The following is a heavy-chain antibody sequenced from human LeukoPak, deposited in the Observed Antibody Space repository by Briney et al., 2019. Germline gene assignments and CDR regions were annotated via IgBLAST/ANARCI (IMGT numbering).Heavy chain of an antibody. CDR3: ARGPGIEQAQNAAFDY. CDR2: IYPGDSDT. CDR1: GYSFTSYW. V-gene: IGHV5-51*01. J-gene: IGHJ4*02. D-gene: IGHD1-14*01. Sequence: GESPKISCKGSGYSFTSYWIGWVRQMPGKGLEWMGIIYPGDSDTGYSPSFQGQVTISADKSISTAYLQWSSLKASDTAMYYCARGPGIEQAQNAAFDYWGQGTLVTVSS.